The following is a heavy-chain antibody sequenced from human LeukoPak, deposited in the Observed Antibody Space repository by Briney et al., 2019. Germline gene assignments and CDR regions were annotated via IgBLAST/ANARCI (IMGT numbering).Heavy chain of an antibody. V-gene: IGHV1-8*01. Sequence: GASVKVSCKASGYTFTSYDINWVRQATGQGLEWMGWMNPNSGNTGYAQKFQGRVTMTRNTSISTAYMELSSLRSEDTAVYYCARGPLLVAYYGDYGLDYWGQGTLVTVSS. CDR1: GYTFTSYD. CDR2: MNPNSGNT. CDR3: ARGPLLVAYYGDYGLDY. D-gene: IGHD4-17*01. J-gene: IGHJ4*02.